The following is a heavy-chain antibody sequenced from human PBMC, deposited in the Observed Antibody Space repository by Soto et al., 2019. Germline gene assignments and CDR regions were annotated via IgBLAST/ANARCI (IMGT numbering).Heavy chain of an antibody. J-gene: IGHJ3*02. V-gene: IGHV1-69*13. CDR1: GGTFSSYA. D-gene: IGHD3-22*01. CDR2: IIPIFGTA. Sequence: ASVKVSCKASGGTFSSYAISWVRQAPGQGLEWMGGIIPIFGTANYAQKFQGRVTITADESTSTAYMELSSLRSEDTAVYYCASPDSSGYSYRNDAFDIWGQGTMVTVSS. CDR3: ASPDSSGYSYRNDAFDI.